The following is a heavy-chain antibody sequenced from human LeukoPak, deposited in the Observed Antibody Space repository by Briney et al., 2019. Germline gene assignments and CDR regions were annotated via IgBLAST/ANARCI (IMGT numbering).Heavy chain of an antibody. CDR1: GGSFSGYY. J-gene: IGHJ6*02. Sequence: SETLSLTCAVYGGSFSGYYWSWIRQPPGKGLEWIGEINHSGSTNYNPSLKCRVTISVDTSKNQFSLKLSSVTAADTAVYYCARGEQQLVPGWTYYYYGMDVWGQGTTVTVSS. CDR2: INHSGST. V-gene: IGHV4-34*01. CDR3: ARGEQQLVPGWTYYYYGMDV. D-gene: IGHD6-13*01.